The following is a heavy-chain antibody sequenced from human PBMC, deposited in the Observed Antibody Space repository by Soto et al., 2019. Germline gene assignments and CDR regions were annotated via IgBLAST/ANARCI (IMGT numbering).Heavy chain of an antibody. V-gene: IGHV2-5*02. Sequence: QITLKESGPTLVKPTQTLTLTCTFSGFSLRTSGVGVGWIRQPPGKAPDWLALIYWDDEGRYSPSLKNRLTITKDTSKNQVVLTMTNMDPVDTATYYCVRRTTAFDYWGQGTLVTVSS. J-gene: IGHJ4*02. D-gene: IGHD1-1*01. CDR3: VRRTTAFDY. CDR1: GFSLRTSGVG. CDR2: IYWDDEG.